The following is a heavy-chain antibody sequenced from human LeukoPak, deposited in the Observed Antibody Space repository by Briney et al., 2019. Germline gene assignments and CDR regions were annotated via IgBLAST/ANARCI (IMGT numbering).Heavy chain of an antibody. CDR2: ISSSSSYI. CDR1: GFTFSSYE. Sequence: PGGSLRLSCAASGFTFSSYEMNWVRQAPGKGLEWVSSISSSSSYIYYADSVKGRFTISRDNAKNSLYLQMNSLRAEDTAVYYCARGYYGSGSSGKKIDYWGQGTLVTVSS. D-gene: IGHD3-10*01. J-gene: IGHJ4*02. CDR3: ARGYYGSGSSGKKIDY. V-gene: IGHV3-21*01.